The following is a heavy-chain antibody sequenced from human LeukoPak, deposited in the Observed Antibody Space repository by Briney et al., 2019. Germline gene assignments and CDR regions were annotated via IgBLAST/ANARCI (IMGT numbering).Heavy chain of an antibody. J-gene: IGHJ6*03. Sequence: GSSVKVSCKASGGTFSSYAISWVRQAPGQGLEWMGGIIPIFGTANCAQKFQGRVTITADKSTSTAYMELSSLRSEDTAVYYCARDGRDSSGWYGYYYYYYMDVWGKGTTVTVSS. CDR2: IIPIFGTA. CDR3: ARDGRDSSGWYGYYYYYYMDV. D-gene: IGHD6-19*01. V-gene: IGHV1-69*06. CDR1: GGTFSSYA.